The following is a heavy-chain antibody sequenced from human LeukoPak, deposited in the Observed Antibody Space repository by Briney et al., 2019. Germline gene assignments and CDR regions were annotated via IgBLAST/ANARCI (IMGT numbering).Heavy chain of an antibody. D-gene: IGHD3-9*01. Sequence: ASVKVSCKSSGYTFTSYGIRWLRQAPGQGLAGMGWISAYNCNTNYAQKLQGRVTMTTDTSTSTAYMELRSLRSDDTAVYYCARVPMTYYDILTGSDNWFDPWGQGTLVTVSS. CDR1: GYTFTSYG. V-gene: IGHV1-18*01. CDR2: ISAYNCNT. J-gene: IGHJ5*02. CDR3: ARVPMTYYDILTGSDNWFDP.